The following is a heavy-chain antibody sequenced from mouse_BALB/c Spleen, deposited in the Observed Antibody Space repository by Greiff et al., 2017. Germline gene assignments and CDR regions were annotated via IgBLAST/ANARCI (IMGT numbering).Heavy chain of an antibody. CDR2: ISSGSSTI. CDR3: GRGYDAGSHFDY. J-gene: IGHJ2*01. Sequence: EVMLVESGGGLVQPGGSRTLSCAASGFTFSSFGMHWVRQAPEKGLEWVAYISSGSSTIYYADTVNSRSTISSDYPKNTLFLQMTSLATEDTAMYYCGRGYDAGSHFDYWGQGTTLTVSS. D-gene: IGHD1-1*02. V-gene: IGHV5-17*02. CDR1: GFTFSSFG.